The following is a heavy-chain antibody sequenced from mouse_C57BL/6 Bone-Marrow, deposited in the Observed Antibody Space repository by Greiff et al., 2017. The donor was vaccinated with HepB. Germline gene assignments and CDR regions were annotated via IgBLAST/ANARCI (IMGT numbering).Heavy chain of an antibody. CDR2: IYPSDSET. CDR1: GYTFTSYW. Sequence: QVQLQQPGAELVRPGSSVKLSCKASGYTFTSYWMDWVKRRPGQGLEWIGNIYPSDSETHYNQKFKDKATLTVDKSSSTAYMQLSSLTSEDSAVYYCARRGWDDFDYWGQGTTLTVSS. J-gene: IGHJ2*01. V-gene: IGHV1-61*01. CDR3: ARRGWDDFDY. D-gene: IGHD4-1*01.